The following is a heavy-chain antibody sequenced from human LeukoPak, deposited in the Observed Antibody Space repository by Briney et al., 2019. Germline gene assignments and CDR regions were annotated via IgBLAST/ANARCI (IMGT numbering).Heavy chain of an antibody. V-gene: IGHV3-33*06. Sequence: SGGSLRLSCAASGFTFSSYGMHWVRQAPGKGLEWVAVIWYGGSNKYYADSVKGRFTISRDNSKNTLYLQMNSLRAEDTAVYYCAKGVAVAVYYFDYWGQGTLVTVSS. CDR3: AKGVAVAVYYFDY. J-gene: IGHJ4*02. CDR1: GFTFSSYG. CDR2: IWYGGSNK. D-gene: IGHD6-19*01.